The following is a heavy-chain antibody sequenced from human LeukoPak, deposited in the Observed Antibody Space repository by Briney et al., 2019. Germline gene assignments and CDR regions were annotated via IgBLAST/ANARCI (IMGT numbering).Heavy chain of an antibody. D-gene: IGHD3-10*01. Sequence: PSETLSLTCAVYGGSFSGYYWSWIRQPPGKGLEWIGEINHSGSTNYNPSLKSRVTISVDTSKNQFSLKLSSVTAADTAVYYCARSSGRLLWFGEDYYWFDPWGQGTLVTVSS. V-gene: IGHV4-34*01. CDR2: INHSGST. CDR3: ARSSGRLLWFGEDYYWFDP. J-gene: IGHJ5*02. CDR1: GGSFSGYY.